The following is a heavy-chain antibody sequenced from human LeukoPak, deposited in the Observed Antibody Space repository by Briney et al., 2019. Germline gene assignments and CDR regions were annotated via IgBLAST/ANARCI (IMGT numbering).Heavy chain of an antibody. V-gene: IGHV1-18*01. CDR2: ISANNGNT. CDR1: GYTFTSYG. Sequence: ASVKVSCTASGYTFTSYGISWVRQAPGQGLEWMGFISANNGNTNYALKLKGRVFMTTDTFTSTAYMELTSLSSDDTAVYYCSRVYGSGSSNRFDPWGQGTLVTVSS. J-gene: IGHJ5*02. D-gene: IGHD3-10*01. CDR3: SRVYGSGSSNRFDP.